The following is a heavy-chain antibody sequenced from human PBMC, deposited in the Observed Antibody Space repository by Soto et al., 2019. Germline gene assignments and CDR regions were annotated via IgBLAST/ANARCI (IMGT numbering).Heavy chain of an antibody. D-gene: IGHD3-3*01. CDR2: INHSGST. Sequence: SETLSLTCAVYGGSFSGYYWSWIRQPPGKGLEWIGEINHSGSTNYNPSLKSRVTISVDTSKNQFSLKLSSVTAADTAVYYCARGPALFRNSDFWSGYGNCFDTWGQGTLVTVSS. J-gene: IGHJ5*02. CDR3: ARGPALFRNSDFWSGYGNCFDT. CDR1: GGSFSGYY. V-gene: IGHV4-34*01.